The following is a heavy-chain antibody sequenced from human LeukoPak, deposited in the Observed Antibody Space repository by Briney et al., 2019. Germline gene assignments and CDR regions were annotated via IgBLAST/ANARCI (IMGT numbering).Heavy chain of an antibody. D-gene: IGHD2-15*01. CDR1: GGSISSSNW. Sequence: SGTLSLTCAVSGGSISSSNWWSWVRQPPGKGLEWIGGIYHSGSTNYNPSLKSRVTISVDKSKNQFSLKLSSVTAADTAVYYCASRVVVAATIDAFDIWGQGTMVTVSS. J-gene: IGHJ3*02. CDR3: ASRVVVAATIDAFDI. V-gene: IGHV4-4*02. CDR2: IYHSGST.